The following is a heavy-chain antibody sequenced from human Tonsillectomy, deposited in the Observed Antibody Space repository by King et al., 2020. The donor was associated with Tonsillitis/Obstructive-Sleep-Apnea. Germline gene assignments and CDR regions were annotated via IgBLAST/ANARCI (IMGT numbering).Heavy chain of an antibody. CDR3: ARAARGYNSLVDYYYGMDV. Sequence: QVQLVESGGGVVQPGRSLRLSCAASGFTFSSYAMHWVRQAPGKGLEWVAIISYDGSNKQCADSVKGRFTISRDNFKNTLYLQMNSLRAEDTAGYYCARAARGYNSLVDYYYGMDVWGQGTTVTVSS. CDR2: ISYDGSNK. V-gene: IGHV3-30*04. D-gene: IGHD5-18*01. J-gene: IGHJ6*02. CDR1: GFTFSSYA.